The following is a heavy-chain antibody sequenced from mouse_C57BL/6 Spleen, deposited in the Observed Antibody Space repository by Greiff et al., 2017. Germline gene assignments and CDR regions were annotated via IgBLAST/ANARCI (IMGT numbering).Heavy chain of an antibody. V-gene: IGHV1-55*01. J-gene: IGHJ3*01. D-gene: IGHD2-4*01. CDR3: ARWGADDSSFAY. Sequence: QVQLQQPGAELVKPGASVKMSCKASGYTFTSYWITWVKQRPGQGLEWIGDIYPGSGSTKYNEKFKSKATLTVDTSSSTAYMQLSSLTSEDSAVYYCARWGADDSSFAYWGQGTLVTVSA. CDR1: GYTFTSYW. CDR2: IYPGSGST.